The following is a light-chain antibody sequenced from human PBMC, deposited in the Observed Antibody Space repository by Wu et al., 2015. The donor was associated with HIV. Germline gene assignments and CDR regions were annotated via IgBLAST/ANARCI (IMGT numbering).Light chain of an antibody. Sequence: AIQLTQSPSSLSASVGDRVTITCRASQGIRSALAWYQQKPGKPPKLLISDASTLESGVPSRFIGSGSGTDFTLTISSLQPEDFATYYCQQFNNVPLTFGEGPRWRSN. J-gene: IGKJ4*01. CDR3: QQFNNVPLT. V-gene: IGKV1D-13*01. CDR2: DAS. CDR1: QGIRSA.